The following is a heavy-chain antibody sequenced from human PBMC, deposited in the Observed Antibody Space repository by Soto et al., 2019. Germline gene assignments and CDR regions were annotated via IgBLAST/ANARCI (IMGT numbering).Heavy chain of an antibody. CDR2: IKQDGSEK. J-gene: IGHJ4*02. D-gene: IGHD6-13*01. V-gene: IGHV3-7*01. CDR1: GFMFSSYW. Sequence: AQLVESGGGLVQPGGSLRVSCAASGFMFSSYWMNWVRQAPGKGLEWVANIKQDGSEKYYVDSVKGRFTISRDNAKNSLYLQMNSLRAEDTAVYYCATSRTFDYWGQGALVTVSS. CDR3: ATSRTFDY.